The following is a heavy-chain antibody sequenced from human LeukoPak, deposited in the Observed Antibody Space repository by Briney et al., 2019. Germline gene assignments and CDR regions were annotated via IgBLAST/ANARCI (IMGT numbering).Heavy chain of an antibody. CDR2: ISAYNGNT. V-gene: IGHV1-18*01. Sequence: ASVKVSRKASGYTFTSYGISWVRQAPGQGLEWMGWISAYNGNTNYAQKLQGRVTMTTDTSTSTAYMELRSLRSDDTAVYYCARDGPRYCSSTSCYHGFDYWGQGTLVTVSS. CDR1: GYTFTSYG. D-gene: IGHD2-2*01. J-gene: IGHJ4*02. CDR3: ARDGPRYCSSTSCYHGFDY.